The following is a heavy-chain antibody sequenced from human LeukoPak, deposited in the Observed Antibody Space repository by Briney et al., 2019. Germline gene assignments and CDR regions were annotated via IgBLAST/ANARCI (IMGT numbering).Heavy chain of an antibody. J-gene: IGHJ3*02. CDR1: GGFISSYY. Sequence: SETLSLTSTVCGGFISSYYWSWIRQPPGKGLEWIGYIYYSGSTNYNPSLKSRVTISVDTSKNQFSLKLSSVTAADTAVYYCARVVSDAFDIWGQGTMVTVSS. V-gene: IGHV4-59*01. CDR3: ARVVSDAFDI. CDR2: IYYSGST.